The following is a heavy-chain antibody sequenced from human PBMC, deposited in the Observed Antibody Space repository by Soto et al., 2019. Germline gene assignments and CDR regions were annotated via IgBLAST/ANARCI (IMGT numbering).Heavy chain of an antibody. V-gene: IGHV4-30-2*01. CDR3: ARVGRFLEYMDV. CDR1: GGSISSGGYS. Sequence: SETLSLTCAVSGGSISSGGYSWSWIRQPPGKGLEWIGYIYHSGSTYYNPSLKSRVTISVDRSNNQFSLKLSSVTAADTAVYDCARVGRFLEYMDVWGQGTTVTVS. D-gene: IGHD3-3*01. CDR2: IYHSGST. J-gene: IGHJ6*02.